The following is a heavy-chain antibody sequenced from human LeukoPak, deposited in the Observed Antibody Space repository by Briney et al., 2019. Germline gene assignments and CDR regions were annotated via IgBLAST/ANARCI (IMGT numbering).Heavy chain of an antibody. J-gene: IGHJ4*02. CDR3: AREGRGGNNFDY. CDR1: GGSISSSNYY. V-gene: IGHV4-39*07. CDR2: ISYTGST. D-gene: IGHD4-23*01. Sequence: SETLPLTCTVSGGSISSSNYYWGWIRQPPGKGLEWIGSISYTGSTYSNPSLKSRVTISVDTSKNQFSLKLSSVTAADTAVYFCAREGRGGNNFDYWGQGTLVTVSS.